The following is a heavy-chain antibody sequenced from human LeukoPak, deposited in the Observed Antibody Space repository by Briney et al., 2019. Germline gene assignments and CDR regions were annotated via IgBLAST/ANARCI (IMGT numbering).Heavy chain of an antibody. V-gene: IGHV4-59*04. Sequence: PSETLSLTCTVSGGSISNYYWSWIRQPPGKGLEWIGSIYYSGSTYYNPSLKSRVSMSVDTSKNQFSLNLSSVTAADTAVYYCARSFSIDYDSSGSLDYWGQGSLVTVSS. CDR2: IYYSGST. J-gene: IGHJ4*02. D-gene: IGHD3-22*01. CDR3: ARSFSIDYDSSGSLDY. CDR1: GGSISNYY.